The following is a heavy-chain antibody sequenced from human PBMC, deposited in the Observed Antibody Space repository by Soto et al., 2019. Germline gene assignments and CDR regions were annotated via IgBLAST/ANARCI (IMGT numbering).Heavy chain of an antibody. Sequence: SQTLSHTWSVAGASIYNGGHFWSWIRQPPGKGLEWIGHIYNSGSTYNNPSLKSRVTMSVDTSKNQFSLKLTSVTAVDTAVYYCARREIQGPMDYRGQGTPVTVPQ. J-gene: IGHJ4*02. CDR1: GASIYNGGHF. V-gene: IGHV4-30-4*01. CDR3: ARREIQGPMDY. D-gene: IGHD1-26*01. CDR2: IYNSGST.